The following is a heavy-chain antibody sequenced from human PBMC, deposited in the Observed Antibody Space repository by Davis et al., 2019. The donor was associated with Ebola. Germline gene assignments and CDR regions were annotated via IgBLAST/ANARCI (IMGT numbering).Heavy chain of an antibody. Sequence: SQTLSLTCAVYGGSFRGYYWSWIRQPPGKGLEWIGYIYYRGSTNYNPSLKSRVTILVDTSKNQFSLKLSSVTAADTAVYYCARVDYDFWSGYYTGTWFDPWGQGTLVTVSS. CDR2: IYYRGST. D-gene: IGHD3-3*01. CDR3: ARVDYDFWSGYYTGTWFDP. V-gene: IGHV4-59*01. CDR1: GGSFRGYY. J-gene: IGHJ5*02.